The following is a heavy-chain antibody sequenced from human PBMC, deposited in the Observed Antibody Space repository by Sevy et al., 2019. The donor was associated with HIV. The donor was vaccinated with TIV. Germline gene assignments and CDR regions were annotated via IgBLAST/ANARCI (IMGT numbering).Heavy chain of an antibody. CDR1: GFTFSTYG. CDR2: ISSGSTYI. D-gene: IGHD3-10*01. V-gene: IGHV3-21*01. Sequence: GGSLRLSCAGSGFTFSTYGINWVRQAPGKGLEWVASISSGSTYIYHTESVRGRFTISRDDANNSPYLQMNSLRAEDTAVYYCARGVRPQYFFDYWGQGTLVTVSS. CDR3: ARGVRPQYFFDY. J-gene: IGHJ4*02.